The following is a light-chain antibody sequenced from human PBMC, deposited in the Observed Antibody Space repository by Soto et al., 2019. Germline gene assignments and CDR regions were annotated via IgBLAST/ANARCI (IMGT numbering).Light chain of an antibody. CDR3: QQSYSSPPT. CDR2: AAS. V-gene: IGKV1-39*01. CDR1: QSISNH. J-gene: IGKJ5*01. Sequence: DIQMTQSPGSLSASVGEGVIITCRASQSISNHLNWYQQKPGKAPKLLIFAASSLQSGVPSRFSGSRSGPDFTLTISSLQPEDFATYYCQQSYSSPPTFGQGTRLEI.